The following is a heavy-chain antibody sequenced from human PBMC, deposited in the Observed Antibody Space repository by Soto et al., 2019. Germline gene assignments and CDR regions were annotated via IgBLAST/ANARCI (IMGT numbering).Heavy chain of an antibody. CDR2: IYYSGST. CDR3: ASSITMVRGGDAFDI. J-gene: IGHJ3*02. CDR1: GGSISSSSYY. V-gene: IGHV4-39*01. D-gene: IGHD3-10*01. Sequence: QLQLQESGPGLVKPSETLSLTCTVSGGSISSSSYYWGWIRQPPGKGLEWIGSIYYSGSTYYNPSLKSRVTITVDTSKTQFSLKLSSVTAADTAVYYCASSITMVRGGDAFDIWGQGTMVTVSS.